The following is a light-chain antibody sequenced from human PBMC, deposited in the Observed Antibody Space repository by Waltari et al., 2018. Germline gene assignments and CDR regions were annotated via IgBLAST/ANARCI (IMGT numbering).Light chain of an antibody. Sequence: EIVLTQSPGPLSLSPGEGATLSGRASQSVSSSYLAWYQQKPGQAPRLLIYGASNRATDIPDRFTGSGSGTDFTLTINRLEPEDFAVYYCQQYGNSRGSFGQGTKLEIK. CDR2: GAS. CDR3: QQYGNSRGS. J-gene: IGKJ2*03. V-gene: IGKV3-20*01. CDR1: QSVSSSY.